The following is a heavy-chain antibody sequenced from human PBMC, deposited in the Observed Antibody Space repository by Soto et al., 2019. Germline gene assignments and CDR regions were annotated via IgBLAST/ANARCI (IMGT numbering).Heavy chain of an antibody. V-gene: IGHV3-64D*06. CDR2: ISSKGGST. J-gene: IGHJ5*02. D-gene: IGHD3-22*01. CDR1: GFTFSSYA. Sequence: GGSLRLSCSASGFTFSSYAMHWVRQAPGKGLENVSAISSKGGSTYYADSVKGRFTISRDNSKNTLYLQISSQRAEDTAVYYCVKEGYYYDSSGYYYGWFDPGGQGTLVTGSS. CDR3: VKEGYYYDSSGYYYGWFDP.